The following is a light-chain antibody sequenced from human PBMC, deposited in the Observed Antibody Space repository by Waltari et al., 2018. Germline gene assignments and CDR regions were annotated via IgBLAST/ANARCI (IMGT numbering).Light chain of an antibody. CDR1: QSVSTY. CDR3: QHRSNWALT. J-gene: IGKJ4*01. Sequence: EIVLTQSPATLSVSPGERATLSCRASQSVSTYFAWYQQKPGQAPRLLIYDASNRATGIPARFSGSGSGTDFTLTLSSLEPEDFAVYFCQHRSNWALTFGGGTKVEIK. CDR2: DAS. V-gene: IGKV3-11*01.